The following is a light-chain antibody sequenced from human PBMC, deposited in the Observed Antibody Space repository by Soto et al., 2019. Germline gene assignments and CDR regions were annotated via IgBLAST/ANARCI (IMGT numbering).Light chain of an antibody. CDR2: EVT. V-gene: IGLV2-14*01. CDR1: ISDIGSYHY. J-gene: IGLJ3*02. Sequence: QSALTQPASVSGSLGQSITISCTGTISDIGSYHYVSWYQHHPGKAPKLIIYEVTKRPSGVSNRFSGSKSGNTASLTISGLQAEDEADYYCSSYTTTSTTFGGGTKLTVL. CDR3: SSYTTTSTT.